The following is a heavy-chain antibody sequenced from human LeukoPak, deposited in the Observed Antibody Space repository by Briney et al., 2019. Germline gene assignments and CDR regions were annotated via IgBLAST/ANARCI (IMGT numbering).Heavy chain of an antibody. D-gene: IGHD5-18*01. V-gene: IGHV3-21*01. CDR1: GFTFSSYS. J-gene: IGHJ6*02. CDR3: ARDGKMGGYSYGDYYYYYGMDV. Sequence: PGGSLRLSCAASGFTFSSYSMNWVRQAPGKGLEWVSSISSSSSYIYYADSVKGRFTISRDNAKNSLYLQMNSLRAEDTAVYYCARDGKMGGYSYGDYYYYYGMDVWGQGTTVTVSS. CDR2: ISSSSSYI.